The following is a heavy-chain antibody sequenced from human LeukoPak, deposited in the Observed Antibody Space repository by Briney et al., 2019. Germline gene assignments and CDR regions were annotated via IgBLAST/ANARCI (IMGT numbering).Heavy chain of an antibody. CDR3: ARSLRVRGVPDYMDV. D-gene: IGHD3-10*01. CDR1: GFTVSSNY. J-gene: IGHJ6*03. Sequence: GGSLRLSCAASGFTVSSNYMSWVRQAPGKGLEWVSVIYSGGSTYYADSVKGRFTISRDNSKNTLYLQMNSLRAEDTAVYYCARSLRVRGVPDYMDVWGKGTTVTISS. CDR2: IYSGGST. V-gene: IGHV3-66*01.